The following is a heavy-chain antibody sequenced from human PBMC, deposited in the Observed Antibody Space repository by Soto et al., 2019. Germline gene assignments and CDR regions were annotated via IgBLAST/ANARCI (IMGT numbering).Heavy chain of an antibody. D-gene: IGHD4-4*01. CDR3: ARDWDSNYAHLRDFRGMDV. J-gene: IGHJ6*02. V-gene: IGHV1-69*13. CDR2: IIPIFGTA. CDR1: GGTFSSYA. Sequence: SVKVSCKASGGTFSSYAISWVRQAPGQGLEWMGGIIPIFGTANYAQKFQGRVTITADESTSTAYMELSSLRSEDTAVYYCARDWDSNYAHLRDFRGMDVWGQGTTVTVSS.